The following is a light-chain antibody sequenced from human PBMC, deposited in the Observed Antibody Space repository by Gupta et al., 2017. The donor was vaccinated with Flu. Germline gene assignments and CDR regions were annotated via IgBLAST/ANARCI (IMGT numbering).Light chain of an antibody. CDR1: QSLVYSNGNIY. J-gene: IGKJ5*01. CDR3: RQAKHWPFT. Sequence: DVVMTQSPLSLPVTLGQPASISCGSSQSLVYSNGNIYLNWFQQRPGQPLRRLINQGSNRDSGVPDRFSGSGSGTDFTLKISRVEAEDVGIYYCRQAKHWPFTFGQGTQLEIK. CDR2: QGS. V-gene: IGKV2-30*01.